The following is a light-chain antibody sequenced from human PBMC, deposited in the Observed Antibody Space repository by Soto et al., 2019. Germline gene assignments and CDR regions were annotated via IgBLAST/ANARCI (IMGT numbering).Light chain of an antibody. Sequence: EIVMTQSPASLSVSPGDGATLSCRASQSVASNVAWYQQKPGQGPRLLIHGASTRAVGVPARFSGSGSGTDFPLTISSLPSEDFAVYYCQQYHNWPPQYTFGQGTKLQIK. CDR3: QQYHNWPPQYT. J-gene: IGKJ2*01. CDR2: GAS. CDR1: QSVASN. V-gene: IGKV3-15*01.